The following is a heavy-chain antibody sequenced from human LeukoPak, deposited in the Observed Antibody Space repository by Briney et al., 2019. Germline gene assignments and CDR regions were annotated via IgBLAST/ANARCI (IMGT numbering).Heavy chain of an antibody. Sequence: PSETLSLTCTVSGYSISSGYYWGWIRQPPGKGLEWIGSIYYSGNTYYNPSLKSRVTISVDTSKNQFSLKLSSVTAADTAVYYCAKTWLGAFDIWGQGTMVTVSS. J-gene: IGHJ3*02. CDR3: AKTWLGAFDI. V-gene: IGHV4-38-2*02. D-gene: IGHD6-19*01. CDR1: GYSISSGYY. CDR2: IYYSGNT.